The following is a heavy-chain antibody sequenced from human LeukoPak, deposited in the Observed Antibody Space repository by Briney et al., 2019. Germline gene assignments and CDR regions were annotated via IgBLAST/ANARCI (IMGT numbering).Heavy chain of an antibody. CDR1: GGSISSYY. Sequence: SETLSLTCTVSGGSISSYYWSWIRQSAGEGLEWIGYIYYSGSTKYNPSLKSRVTISVDTSKNQFSLKLSSVTAADTAVYYCARSPGGDYVNYWGQGTLVTVSS. V-gene: IGHV4-59*01. D-gene: IGHD4-17*01. J-gene: IGHJ4*02. CDR2: IYYSGST. CDR3: ARSPGGDYVNY.